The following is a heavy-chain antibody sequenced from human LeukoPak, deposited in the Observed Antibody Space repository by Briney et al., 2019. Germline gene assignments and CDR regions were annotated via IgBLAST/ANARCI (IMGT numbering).Heavy chain of an antibody. D-gene: IGHD2-2*01. CDR1: GLPFSSYS. CDR3: ARVPLRYCSSTSCYANDY. V-gene: IGHV3-21*01. CDR2: ISSSSSYI. Sequence: GGSLRLSCAPSGLPFSSYSMHWVRQAPGKALEWVPSISSSSSYIYYADSVKGRFTISRDNAKNSLYLQMNSLRAEDTAVYYCARVPLRYCSSTSCYANDYWGQGTLVTVSS. J-gene: IGHJ4*02.